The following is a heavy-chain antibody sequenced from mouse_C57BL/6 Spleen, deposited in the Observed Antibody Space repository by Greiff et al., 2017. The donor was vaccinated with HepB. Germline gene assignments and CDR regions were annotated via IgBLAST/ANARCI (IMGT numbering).Heavy chain of an antibody. CDR2: ISSGGDYI. J-gene: IGHJ1*03. CDR3: TRDNYDYDGYFDV. CDR1: GFTFSSYA. V-gene: IGHV5-9-1*02. D-gene: IGHD2-4*01. Sequence: EVMLVESGEGLVKPGGSLKLSCAASGFTFSSYAMSWVRQTPEKRLEWVAYISSGGDYIYYADTVKGRFTISRDNARNTLYLQMSSLKSEDTAMYYCTRDNYDYDGYFDVWGTGTTVTVSS.